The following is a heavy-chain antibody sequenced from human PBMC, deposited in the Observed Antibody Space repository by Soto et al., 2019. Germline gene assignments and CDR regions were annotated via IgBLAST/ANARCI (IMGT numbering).Heavy chain of an antibody. J-gene: IGHJ4*02. CDR3: ARLGWELLSGRRYFDY. CDR1: GYTFSDFV. CDR2: ISPYTGNT. Sequence: QVLLVQSGPEVKKPGASMKVSCKTSGYTFSDFVLTWVRQAPDQGLEWLGWISPYTGNTNYAQRLQDRVTMTTDTSTSTAYLELRSLRSDDTAVYYCARLGWELLSGRRYFDYWGQGTLVTVSS. D-gene: IGHD1-26*01. V-gene: IGHV1-18*04.